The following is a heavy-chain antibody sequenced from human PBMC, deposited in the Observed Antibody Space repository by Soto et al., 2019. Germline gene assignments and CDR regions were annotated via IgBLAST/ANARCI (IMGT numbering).Heavy chain of an antibody. CDR2: IIPIFGTA. Sequence: SVKVSCKASGGTFSSYAISWVRQAPGQGPEWMGGIIPIFGTANYAQKFQGRVTITADESTSTAYMELSSLRSEDTAVYYCARASAGTKGSLGWFDPWGQGTLVTVSS. CDR1: GGTFSSYA. CDR3: ARASAGTKGSLGWFDP. D-gene: IGHD1-7*01. J-gene: IGHJ5*02. V-gene: IGHV1-69*13.